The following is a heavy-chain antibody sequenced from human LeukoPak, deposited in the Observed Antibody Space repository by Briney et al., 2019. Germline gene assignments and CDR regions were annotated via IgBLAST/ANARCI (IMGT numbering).Heavy chain of an antibody. CDR3: APSRATSDYYDTYYFDY. CDR1: GGTFSSYA. Sequence: SVKVSCKASGGTFSSYAISSVRQAPGQGLEWMGRIIPIFGTANYAQKFQGRVTITTDESTSTAYMELSSLRSEDTAVYYCAPSRATSDYYDTYYFDYWGQGTLVTVSS. CDR2: IIPIFGTA. D-gene: IGHD3-22*01. J-gene: IGHJ4*02. V-gene: IGHV1-69*05.